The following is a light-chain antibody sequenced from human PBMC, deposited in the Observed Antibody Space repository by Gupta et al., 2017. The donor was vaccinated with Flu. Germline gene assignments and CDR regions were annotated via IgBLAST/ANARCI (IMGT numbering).Light chain of an antibody. V-gene: IGKV1-33*01. J-gene: IGKJ4*01. CDR2: GAS. Sequence: IHMMQSPSSPSAPVGGRVTITCRASQHITTLLIWYQQKTGKAPKLLIYGASSWQLGVPLRFSGSGCRIVVSFTISYRMTEDVATSYFLQNDYLYSLTFGGGTKVEI. CDR3: LQNDYLYSLT. CDR1: QHITTL.